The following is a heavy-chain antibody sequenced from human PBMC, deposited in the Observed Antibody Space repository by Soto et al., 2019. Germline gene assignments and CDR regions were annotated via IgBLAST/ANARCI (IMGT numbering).Heavy chain of an antibody. Sequence: GSLRLSCAASGFTVSDYYWTWIRQPPGKGLEWIGEINHSGTINFNPSLKSRLTISLDTSKKHFSLKLSSVTDADTAAYYCARADRTLVTSYSLDVWGQGTTVTVSS. D-gene: IGHD2-21*02. CDR3: ARADRTLVTSYSLDV. V-gene: IGHV4-34*01. J-gene: IGHJ6*02. CDR1: GFTVSDYY. CDR2: INHSGTI.